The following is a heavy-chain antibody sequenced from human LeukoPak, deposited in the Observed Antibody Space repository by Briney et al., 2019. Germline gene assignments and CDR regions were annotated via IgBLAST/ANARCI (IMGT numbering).Heavy chain of an antibody. Sequence: ASVKVSCKASGGTFSSYAISWVRQAPGQGLEWMGRIIPIFGTANYAQKFQGRVTITTDESTSTAYMELSSLRSEDTAVYYCARGRLKNDAFDIWGQGTMVTASS. J-gene: IGHJ3*02. CDR2: IIPIFGTA. CDR1: GGTFSSYA. CDR3: ARGRLKNDAFDI. V-gene: IGHV1-69*05. D-gene: IGHD3-22*01.